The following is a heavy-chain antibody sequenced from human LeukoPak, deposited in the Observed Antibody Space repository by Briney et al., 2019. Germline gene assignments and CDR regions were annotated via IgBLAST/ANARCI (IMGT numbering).Heavy chain of an antibody. CDR3: ARLDCGDTNTEYYYYYYMDV. Sequence: ASVKVSCKASGYTFTGYYMHWVRQAPGQGLEWMGWINPNSGGTNYAQKFQGRVTMTRDTSISTAYMELSRLRSDDTAVYYCARLDCGDTNTEYYYYYYMDVWGKGTTVTVSS. CDR1: GYTFTGYY. V-gene: IGHV1-2*02. CDR2: INPNSGGT. J-gene: IGHJ6*03. D-gene: IGHD4-17*01.